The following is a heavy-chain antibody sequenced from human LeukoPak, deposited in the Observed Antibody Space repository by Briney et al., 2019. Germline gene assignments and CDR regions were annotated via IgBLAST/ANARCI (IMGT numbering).Heavy chain of an antibody. CDR2: IYYSGTT. J-gene: IGHJ5*02. CDR1: GGSISSSPYY. Sequence: SETLSLTCTVSGGSISSSPYYWGWIRQPPGKGLEWIGSIYYSGTTHYNPSLKSRVTISVDTSKNQFSLKLSSVTAADTAVYYCARGLRYFDWLLYWFDPWGQGTLVTVSS. CDR3: ARGLRYFDWLLYWFDP. D-gene: IGHD3-9*01. V-gene: IGHV4-39*07.